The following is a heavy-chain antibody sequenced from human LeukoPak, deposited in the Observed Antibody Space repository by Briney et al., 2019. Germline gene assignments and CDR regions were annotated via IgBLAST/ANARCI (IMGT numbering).Heavy chain of an antibody. J-gene: IGHJ4*02. CDR1: GFIFSNYA. V-gene: IGHV3-21*01. CDR3: TRGNLDGSPGDY. Sequence: GGSLRLSCAASGFIFSNYAFDWVRQAPGKGLEWVAAISSSSSYIYYADSLEGRFTISRDNAKNSLYLQLNSLSGEDTAVYYCTRGNLDGSPGDYWGQGTLVIVSS. D-gene: IGHD2/OR15-2a*01. CDR2: ISSSSSYI.